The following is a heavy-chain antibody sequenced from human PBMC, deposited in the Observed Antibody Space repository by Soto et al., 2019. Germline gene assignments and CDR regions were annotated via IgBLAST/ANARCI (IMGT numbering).Heavy chain of an antibody. Sequence: ESGGGVVQPGRSLRLSCAASGFTFSSYGMHWVRQAPGTGLEWVAVIWYDGSNKYYADSVKGRFTISRDNSKNTLYLPMNSLRAEDTAVYYCARSRGSIFGVVILDYWGQGTLVTVSS. J-gene: IGHJ4*02. CDR1: GFTFSSYG. V-gene: IGHV3-33*01. CDR2: IWYDGSNK. CDR3: ARSRGSIFGVVILDY. D-gene: IGHD3-3*01.